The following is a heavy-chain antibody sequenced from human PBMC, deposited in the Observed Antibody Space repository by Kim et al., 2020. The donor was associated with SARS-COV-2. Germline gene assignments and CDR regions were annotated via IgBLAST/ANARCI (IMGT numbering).Heavy chain of an antibody. CDR3: ARDLTHGDYRDY. D-gene: IGHD4-17*01. V-gene: IGHV3-66*01. Sequence: GGSLRLSCAASGFTVSSNYMSWVRQAPGKGLEWVSVIYSGGSTYYADSVKGRFTISRDNSKNTLYLQMNSLRAEDTAVYYCARDLTHGDYRDYWGQGTLVTVSS. J-gene: IGHJ4*02. CDR1: GFTVSSNY. CDR2: IYSGGST.